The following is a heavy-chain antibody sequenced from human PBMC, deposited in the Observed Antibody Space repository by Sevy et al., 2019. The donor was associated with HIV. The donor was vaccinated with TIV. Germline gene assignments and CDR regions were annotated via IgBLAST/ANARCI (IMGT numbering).Heavy chain of an antibody. CDR1: GGTFSSYG. CDR3: ARGGGNGWYYFDY. V-gene: IGHV1-69*13. CDR2: IIPILGTV. D-gene: IGHD6-19*01. Sequence: SVNVSCKASGGTFSSYGISWARQAPGRGLEWMGGIIPILGTVNYAQKFQGRVTITADESTKTAYMELSSLRSEDTAVYYCARGGGNGWYYFDYWGQETLVTVSS. J-gene: IGHJ4*02.